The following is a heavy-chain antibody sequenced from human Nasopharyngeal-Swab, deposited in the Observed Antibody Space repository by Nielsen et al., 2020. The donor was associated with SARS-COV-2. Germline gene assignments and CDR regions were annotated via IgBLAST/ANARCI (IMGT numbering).Heavy chain of an antibody. D-gene: IGHD1-26*01. V-gene: IGHV1-2*02. J-gene: IGHJ3*01. CDR2: IGANSGDT. CDR3: ARGATGFDF. Sequence: ASVQVSCKASGYTFTGHHIHWVRQAPGQGLEWMGWIGANSGDTNYAQKFQGRVTMTRDTSISTAYMELSSLNSDDPAVYYCARGATGFDFWGQGTMVTVSS. CDR1: GYTFTGHH.